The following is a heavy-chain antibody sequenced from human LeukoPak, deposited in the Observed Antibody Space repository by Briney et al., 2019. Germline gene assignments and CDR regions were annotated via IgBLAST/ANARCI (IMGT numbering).Heavy chain of an antibody. CDR2: INQDGSEK. Sequence: GGTLRLSCAASRFTFSNFWMKCGCQAPRKGQEWVANINQDGSEKSYVDSVKGRFTISRDNAKNSLYLQMNNLRGEDTAVYYCARGHYYDFDWGQGTLITVSS. J-gene: IGHJ4*02. CDR3: ARGHYYDFD. V-gene: IGHV3-7*01. D-gene: IGHD3-22*01. CDR1: RFTFSNFW.